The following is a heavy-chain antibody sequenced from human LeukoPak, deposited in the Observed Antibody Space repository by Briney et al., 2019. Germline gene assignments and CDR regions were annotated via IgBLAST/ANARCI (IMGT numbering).Heavy chain of an antibody. CDR3: TRGLPRNGLVVIAAANEY. J-gene: IGHJ4*02. V-gene: IGHV1-8*01. D-gene: IGHD2-2*01. CDR1: GYTFTSYD. Sequence: ASVKVSCKASGYTFTSYDINWVRQATGQGLEWMGWMNPKTGNTGFSQKFQGRVTITRDTSISTAYMELSRLTSEDTGVYYCTRGLPRNGLVVIAAANEYWGQGSLVTVSS. CDR2: MNPKTGNT.